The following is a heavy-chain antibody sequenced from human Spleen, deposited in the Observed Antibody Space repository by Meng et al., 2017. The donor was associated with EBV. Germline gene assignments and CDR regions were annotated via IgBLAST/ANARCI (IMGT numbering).Heavy chain of an antibody. Sequence: QVPFEGSGLRLVKPTRTLTLTCCVSGCSLSTSGVGVGWIRQPPGKALEWLALIYRDDEKRYSPSLESRLTITKDTSKNQVVLTMTNMDPVDTATYYCAHSSWFTVDFDSWGQGTLVTVSS. CDR2: IYRDDEK. V-gene: IGHV2-5*02. J-gene: IGHJ4*02. CDR3: AHSSWFTVDFDS. D-gene: IGHD3-10*01. CDR1: GCSLSTSGVG.